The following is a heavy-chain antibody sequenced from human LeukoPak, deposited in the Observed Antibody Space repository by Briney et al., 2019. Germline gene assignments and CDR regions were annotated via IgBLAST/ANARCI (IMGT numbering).Heavy chain of an antibody. CDR1: EFIFSGYW. V-gene: IGHV3-7*01. CDR2: IKQDGSEK. CDR3: ARDGFVGAADY. Sequence: GGSPRLSCAASEFIFSGYWMNWVPQAPGKGLEWVANIKQDGSEKQYVDSVRGRFTISRDNAKNSLYLQMNSLRVEDTAVYYCARDGFVGAADYWGQGTLVTVSS. D-gene: IGHD6-13*01. J-gene: IGHJ4*02.